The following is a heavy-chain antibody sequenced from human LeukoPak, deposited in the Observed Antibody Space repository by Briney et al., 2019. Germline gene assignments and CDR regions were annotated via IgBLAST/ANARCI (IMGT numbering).Heavy chain of an antibody. CDR3: ARVMAKSSIAASLDY. D-gene: IGHD6-6*01. CDR2: IIPIFGTA. V-gene: IGHV1-69*05. J-gene: IGHJ4*02. Sequence: GASVKVSCKASGGTFSSYAISWVRQAPGQGLEWMGGIIPIFGTANYAQKFQGRVTMTRDTSTSTVYMELSSLRSEDTAVYYCARVMAKSSIAASLDYWGQGTLVTVSS. CDR1: GGTFSSYA.